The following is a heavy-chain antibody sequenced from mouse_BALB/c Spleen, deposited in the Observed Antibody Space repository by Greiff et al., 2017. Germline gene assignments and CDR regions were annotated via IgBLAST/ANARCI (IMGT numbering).Heavy chain of an antibody. D-gene: IGHD1-1*01. CDR1: GYTFTSYW. J-gene: IGHJ1*01. V-gene: IGHV1-87*01. Sequence: QVQLQQSGAELARPGASVKLSCKASGYTFTSYWMQWVKQRPGQGLEWIGAIYPGDGDTRYTQKFKGKATLTADKSSSTAYMQLSSLASEDSAVYYCAKADYYGSRYFDVWGAGTTVTVSS. CDR3: AKADYYGSRYFDV. CDR2: IYPGDGDT.